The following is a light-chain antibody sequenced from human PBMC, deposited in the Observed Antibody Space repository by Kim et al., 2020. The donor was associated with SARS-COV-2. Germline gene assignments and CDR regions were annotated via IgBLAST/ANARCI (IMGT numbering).Light chain of an antibody. CDR3: SSYTTGNTLGV. CDR2: DVN. CDR1: SSDVGGYNY. V-gene: IGLV2-14*01. J-gene: IGLJ3*02. Sequence: QSALTQPASVSGSPGQSITISCTGTSSDVGGYNYVSWYQQHPGKAPKLMIYDVNNRPSGVSNRFSGSKSGNTASLTISGLQAEDEADYFCSSYTTGNTLGVFGGGTQLTVL.